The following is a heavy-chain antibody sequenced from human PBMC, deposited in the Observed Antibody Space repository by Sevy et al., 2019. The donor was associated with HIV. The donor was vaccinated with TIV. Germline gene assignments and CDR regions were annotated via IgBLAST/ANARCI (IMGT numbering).Heavy chain of an antibody. V-gene: IGHV3-33*05. Sequence: GGSLRLSCAASGFTFSSYGMHWVRQAPGKGLEWVATISYDGSNDHYAHSVKGRFTISRDNTKSTLYLQMNSLRAEDTAVYYCVKTFAIFGVLMSPDFDPWGQGTLVTVSS. CDR2: ISYDGSND. D-gene: IGHD3-3*01. CDR3: VKTFAIFGVLMSPDFDP. CDR1: GFTFSSYG. J-gene: IGHJ5*02.